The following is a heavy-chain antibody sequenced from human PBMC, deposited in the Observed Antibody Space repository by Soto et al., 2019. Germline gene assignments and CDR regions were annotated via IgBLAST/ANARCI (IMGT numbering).Heavy chain of an antibody. D-gene: IGHD3-10*02. V-gene: IGHV3-30*02. J-gene: IGHJ4*02. Sequence: VGSLRLSCVGSGFIFSNNGMHWVRQTPGKGLEWVAFMSYDGSDTFYADSVKGRFTVSRDNSKNTLFLHMSNLRAEDTAMYYCTIVRVADSALDHWGQGTLVTVSS. CDR2: MSYDGSDT. CDR3: TIVRVADSALDH. CDR1: GFIFSNNG.